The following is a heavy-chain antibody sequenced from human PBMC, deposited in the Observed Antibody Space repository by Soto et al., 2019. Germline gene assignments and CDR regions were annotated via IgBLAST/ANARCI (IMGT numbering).Heavy chain of an antibody. V-gene: IGHV4-59*08. CDR3: ARQTYDILTGHYYYMDV. J-gene: IGHJ6*03. CDR1: GDSISSYY. Sequence: SENLYLTSTVSGDSISSYYWSWIRQPPGKGLEWIGYIYYSGSTNYNPSLKSRVTISVDTSKNQFSLKLSSVTAADTAVYYCARQTYDILTGHYYYMDVWGKGTTVTVSS. D-gene: IGHD3-9*01. CDR2: IYYSGST.